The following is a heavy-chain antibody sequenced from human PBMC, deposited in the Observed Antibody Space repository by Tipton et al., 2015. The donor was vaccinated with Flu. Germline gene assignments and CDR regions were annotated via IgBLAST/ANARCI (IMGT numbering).Heavy chain of an antibody. CDR3: ARVSPRRVTAIVVVMLPEGYFDY. D-gene: IGHD3-22*01. CDR1: GGSFSGYY. CDR2: INHSGST. V-gene: IGHV4-34*01. J-gene: IGHJ4*02. Sequence: TLSLTCSVYGGSFSGYYWTWIRQPPGKGLEWIGEINHSGSTHYSSSLKSRVTMSVDSSKNQFSLHLSPVTAADTAVYYCARVSPRRVTAIVVVMLPEGYFDYWGQGTQVIVSS.